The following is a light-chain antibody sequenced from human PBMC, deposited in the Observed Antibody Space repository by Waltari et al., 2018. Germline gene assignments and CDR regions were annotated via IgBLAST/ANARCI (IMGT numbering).Light chain of an antibody. Sequence: QSALTQPASVSGSPGQSITISCSGTRRDVGGDNYVFWYQQHPGKAPQVIIYDVTSRPSGVSDRFSGSKSGNTASLTISGLQAEDEADYYCSSYTSSSTVVFGGGTKLTVL. J-gene: IGLJ3*02. V-gene: IGLV2-14*03. CDR1: RRDVGGDNY. CDR2: DVT. CDR3: SSYTSSSTVV.